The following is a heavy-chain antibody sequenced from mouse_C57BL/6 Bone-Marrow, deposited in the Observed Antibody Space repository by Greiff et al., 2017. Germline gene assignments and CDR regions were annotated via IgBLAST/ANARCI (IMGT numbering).Heavy chain of an antibody. J-gene: IGHJ2*01. CDR2: IDPEIGDT. D-gene: IGHD2-3*01. V-gene: IGHV14-4*01. Sequence: VQLKQSGAELVRPGASVKLSCTASGFNIKDDYIHWVKQRPEQGLEWIGGIDPEIGDTEYASKFQGKATITSDTSPNTAYLQLSSLTSEDTAVYYCSSFDGDYFDFWGQGTPLTVAS. CDR1: GFNIKDDY. CDR3: SSFDGDYFDF.